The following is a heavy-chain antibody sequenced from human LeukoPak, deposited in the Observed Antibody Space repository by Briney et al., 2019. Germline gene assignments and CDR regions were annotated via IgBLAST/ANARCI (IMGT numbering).Heavy chain of an antibody. V-gene: IGHV3-7*01. Sequence: PGGPLRLSCAASGFTFSSYWMSWVRQAPGKGLEWVANIKQDGSEKYYVDSVKGRFTISRDNAKNSLYLQMNSLRAEDTAVYYCAREFITMVRGVIMSAFDYWGQGTLVTVSS. CDR2: IKQDGSEK. D-gene: IGHD3-10*01. J-gene: IGHJ4*02. CDR1: GFTFSSYW. CDR3: AREFITMVRGVIMSAFDY.